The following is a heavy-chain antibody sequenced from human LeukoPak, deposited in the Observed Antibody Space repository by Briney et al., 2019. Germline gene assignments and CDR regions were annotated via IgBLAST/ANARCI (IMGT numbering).Heavy chain of an antibody. CDR1: GFTFSSYS. J-gene: IGHJ6*03. CDR3: ARDGIGDSYPYYYMDV. CDR2: ISSSSSYI. D-gene: IGHD2-21*02. V-gene: IGHV3-21*01. Sequence: PGRSLRLSCAASGFTFSSYSMNWVRQAPGKGLEWVSSISSSSSYIYYADSVKGRFTISRDNAKNSLYLQMNSLRAEDTAVYYCARDGIGDSYPYYYMDVWGKGTTVTVSS.